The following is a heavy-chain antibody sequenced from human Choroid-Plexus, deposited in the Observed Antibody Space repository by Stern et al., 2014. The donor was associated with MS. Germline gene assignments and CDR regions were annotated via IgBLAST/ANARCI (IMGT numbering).Heavy chain of an antibody. CDR2: INPNTGGT. CDR3: ARDQRGITICGVVTDYYYLGMDV. CDR1: GYIFTGYY. J-gene: IGHJ6*02. Sequence: QVQLVQSGAEVKKPGASVKVSCKTSGYIFTGYYIHWVRQAPGQGLEWMAWINPNTGGTKYAQKFQGRVTMSRDTCISTAYVELSSLTSDDTAVYYCARDQRGITICGVVTDYYYLGMDVWGQGTTVTVSS. V-gene: IGHV1-2*02. D-gene: IGHD3-3*01.